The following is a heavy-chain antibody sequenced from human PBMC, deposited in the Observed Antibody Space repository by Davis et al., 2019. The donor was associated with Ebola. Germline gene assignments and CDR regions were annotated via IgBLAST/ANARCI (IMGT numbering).Heavy chain of an antibody. J-gene: IGHJ4*02. D-gene: IGHD3-16*02. CDR2: ISAYNGNT. Sequence: AASVKVSCKASGYTFTSYGISWVRQAPGQGLEWMGWISAYNGNTNYAQKLQGRVTMTTDTSTSTAYMELRSLRSDDTAVYYCARDMLDYIWGSYRSFDYWGQGTLVTVSS. CDR3: ARDMLDYIWGSYRSFDY. CDR1: GYTFTSYG. V-gene: IGHV1-18*01.